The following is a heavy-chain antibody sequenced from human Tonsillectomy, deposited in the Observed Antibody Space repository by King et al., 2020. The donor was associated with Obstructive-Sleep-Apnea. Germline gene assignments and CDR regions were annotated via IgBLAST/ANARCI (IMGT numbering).Heavy chain of an antibody. CDR2: IYYSGST. Sequence: VKLQESGPGLVKPSEILSLTCTVSGGSLSNYYWNWIRQPPGKGLEWIGYIYYSGSTNYNPSLKRRVTISVDTSKNQFSLKLSSVTAAATAVYYCARVGVDYGMLDSQNRHRYWFDPWGQGTLATASP. CDR1: GGSLSNYY. D-gene: IGHD3-16*01. CDR3: ARVGVDYGMLDSQNRHRYWFDP. J-gene: IGHJ5*02. V-gene: IGHV4-59*01.